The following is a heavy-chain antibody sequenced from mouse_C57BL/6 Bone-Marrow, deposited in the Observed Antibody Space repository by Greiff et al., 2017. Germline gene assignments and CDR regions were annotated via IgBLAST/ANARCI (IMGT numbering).Heavy chain of an antibody. V-gene: IGHV5-4*01. Sequence: EVQLQQSGGGLVKPGGSLKLSCAASGFTFSSYAMSWVRQTPEKRLEWVATISDGGSYTYYPDNVKGRFTISRDNAKNNLYLQMSHLKSEDTAMYYCARDGAIAYYSTSYAMDYWGQGTSVTVSS. D-gene: IGHD2-5*01. CDR2: ISDGGSYT. J-gene: IGHJ4*01. CDR1: GFTFSSYA. CDR3: ARDGAIAYYSTSYAMDY.